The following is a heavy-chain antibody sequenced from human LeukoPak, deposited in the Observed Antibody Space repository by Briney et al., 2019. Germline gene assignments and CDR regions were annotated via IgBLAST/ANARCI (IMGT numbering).Heavy chain of an antibody. J-gene: IGHJ6*03. Sequence: ASVKVSCKASGGTFSSYTISWGRQAPGQGLEWMGRIIPILGIANYAQKFQGRVTITADKSTSTAYMELSSLRSEDTAVYYCARDGVVPAAIDYYYYYMDVWGKGTTVTVSS. CDR1: GGTFSSYT. CDR3: ARDGVVPAAIDYYYYYMDV. D-gene: IGHD2-2*01. CDR2: IIPILGIA. V-gene: IGHV1-69*04.